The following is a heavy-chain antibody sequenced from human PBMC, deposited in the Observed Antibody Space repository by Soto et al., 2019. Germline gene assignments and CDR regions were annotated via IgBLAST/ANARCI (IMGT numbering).Heavy chain of an antibody. D-gene: IGHD3-16*01. CDR3: AIANTPYVFDR. Sequence: VQLVESGGGLVQPGESLRLSCAASGLTFSISWMTWVRQAPGGGLEWVSNINPAGNVQQYADSVKERFTISRDNANNSLFLQMICLRVEDTAVNYYAIANTPYVFDRWGQGTMVTVSS. CDR2: INPAGNVQ. V-gene: IGHV3-7*01. CDR1: GLTFSISW. J-gene: IGHJ3*02.